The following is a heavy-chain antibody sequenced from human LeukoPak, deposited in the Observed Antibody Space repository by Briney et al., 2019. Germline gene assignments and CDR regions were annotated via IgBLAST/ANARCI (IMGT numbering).Heavy chain of an antibody. V-gene: IGHV4-39*01. CDR3: ARVAWVPDYYMDV. CDR2: IYYSGST. Sequence: SETLSLTCTVSGGSISSSSYYWGWIRQPPGTGLEWLGSIYYSGSTYYNPSLKSRVTISVDTSKNQFSLKLSSVTAADTAVYYCARVAWVPDYYMDVWGKGTTVTISS. J-gene: IGHJ6*03. CDR1: GGSISSSSYY.